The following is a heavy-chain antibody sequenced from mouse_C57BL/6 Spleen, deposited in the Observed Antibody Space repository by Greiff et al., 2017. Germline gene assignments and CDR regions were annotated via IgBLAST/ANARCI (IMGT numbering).Heavy chain of an antibody. J-gene: IGHJ2*01. V-gene: IGHV1-61*01. CDR1: GYTFTSYW. Sequence: QVHVKQPGAELVRPGSSVKLSCKASGYTFTSYWMDWVKQRPGQGLEWIGNIYPSDSETHYNQKFKDKATLTVDKSSSTAYMQLSSLTSEDSAVYYCARWGVSFDYWGQGTTLTVSS. CDR2: IYPSDSET. CDR3: ARWGVSFDY.